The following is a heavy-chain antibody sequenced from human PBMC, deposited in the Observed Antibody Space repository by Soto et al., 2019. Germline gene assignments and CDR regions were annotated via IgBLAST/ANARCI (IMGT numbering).Heavy chain of an antibody. CDR2: IIPIFGTA. V-gene: IGHV1-69*13. J-gene: IGHJ4*02. Sequence: SATGSCPASGGTFSRYAISWVRQDPGQGLAWMGGIIPIFGTANYAQKFQGRVTITADESTSTAYMELSSLRSEDTAVYYCARDGGGRDSYGPYFDDWGQGTLVTVSS. D-gene: IGHD5-18*01. CDR1: GGTFSRYA. CDR3: ARDGGGRDSYGPYFDD.